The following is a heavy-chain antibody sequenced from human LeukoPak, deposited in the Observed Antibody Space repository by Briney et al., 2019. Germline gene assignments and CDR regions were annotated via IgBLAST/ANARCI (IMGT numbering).Heavy chain of an antibody. Sequence: ASVKVSCKASGYTFTSYYMHWVRQAPGQGLEWMGIINPSGGSTSYAQKFQGRVTMTRDTSTGTVYMELSSLRSEDTAVYYCARDWRSRYHNGVADYGLPDYYYYYYMDVWGKGTTVTVSS. CDR3: ARDWRSRYHNGVADYGLPDYYYYYYMDV. J-gene: IGHJ6*03. CDR2: INPSGGST. CDR1: GYTFTSYY. V-gene: IGHV1-46*01. D-gene: IGHD4-17*01.